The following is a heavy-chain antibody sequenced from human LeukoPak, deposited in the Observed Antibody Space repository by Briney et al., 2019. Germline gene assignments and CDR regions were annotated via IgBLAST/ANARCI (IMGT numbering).Heavy chain of an antibody. Sequence: GGSLRLSCAASGNYWMHWVRQAPGKGLVWVSHINSDGSWTSYADSVKGRFTISRDNSKNTLYLQMNSLRAEDTAVYYCAKENAVVVAATSDYWGQGTLVTVSS. D-gene: IGHD2-15*01. CDR1: GNYW. V-gene: IGHV3-74*01. CDR3: AKENAVVVAATSDY. J-gene: IGHJ4*02. CDR2: INSDGSWT.